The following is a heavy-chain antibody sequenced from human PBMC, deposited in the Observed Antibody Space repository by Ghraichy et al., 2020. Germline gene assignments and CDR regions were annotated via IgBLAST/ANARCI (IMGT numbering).Heavy chain of an antibody. CDR1: GGSFSGYY. J-gene: IGHJ3*02. V-gene: IGHV4-34*01. CDR2: INHSGST. Sequence: ESLNISCAVYGGSFSGYYWSWIRQPPGKGLEWIGEINHSGSTNYNPSLKSRVTISVDTSKNQFSLKLSSVTAADTAVYYCARSIIVVVPAAVVVLPGTDAFDIWGQGTMVTVSS. CDR3: ARSIIVVVPAAVVVLPGTDAFDI. D-gene: IGHD2-2*01.